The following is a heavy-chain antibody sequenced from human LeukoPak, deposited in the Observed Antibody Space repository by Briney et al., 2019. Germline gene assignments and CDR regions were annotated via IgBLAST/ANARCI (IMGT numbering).Heavy chain of an antibody. CDR1: GFTFKNYA. CDR3: AKDRGGDYDYNDAFDI. CDR2: ISGIGATR. J-gene: IGHJ3*02. V-gene: IGHV3-23*01. Sequence: GGSLRLSCASSGFTFKNYAMSWVRQAPGKGLEWVAAISGIGATRNYADSVKGRFTISRDNSKNTLYLQMNSLRAEDTAVYYCAKDRGGDYDYNDAFDIWGQGTMVTVSS. D-gene: IGHD5-12*01.